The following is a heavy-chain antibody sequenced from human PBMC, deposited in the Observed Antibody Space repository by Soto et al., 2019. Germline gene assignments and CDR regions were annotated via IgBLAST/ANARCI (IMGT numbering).Heavy chain of an antibody. V-gene: IGHV3-33*01. D-gene: IGHD1-1*01. CDR3: ARDGVYSNNWHRYFDY. CDR2: IGYDGSYK. CDR1: GFSFYNYG. Sequence: PGGSLRLSCAASGFSFYNYGMHWVRQAPGKGLEWVAVIGYDGSYKYYVDSVKGRFTISRDNSKNTLYLQMNSLRAEDTAVYYCARDGVYSNNWHRYFDYWGHGSLVTVSS. J-gene: IGHJ4*01.